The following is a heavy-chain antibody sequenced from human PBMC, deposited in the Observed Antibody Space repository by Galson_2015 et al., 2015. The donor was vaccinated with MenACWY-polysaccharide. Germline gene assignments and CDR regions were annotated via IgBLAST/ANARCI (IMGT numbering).Heavy chain of an antibody. CDR2: IKAGESEK. V-gene: IGHV3-7*01. CDR1: GFTFTSYW. D-gene: IGHD1-26*01. CDR3: ARDDGRWELPLEF. Sequence: SLRLSCAASGFTFTSYWMSWVRQAPGKGLEGVAHIKAGESEKYYVDSVKGRFTISRDNAQNSLFLQMNSLRAEDTAMYYCARDDGRWELPLEFWGQGTLVTVSS. J-gene: IGHJ4*02.